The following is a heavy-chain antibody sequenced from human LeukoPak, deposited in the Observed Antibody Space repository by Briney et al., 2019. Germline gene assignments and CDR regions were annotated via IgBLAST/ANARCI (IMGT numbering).Heavy chain of an antibody. J-gene: IGHJ5*02. V-gene: IGHV1-8*01. D-gene: IGHD3-22*01. CDR2: MNPNSGNT. CDR1: GYSFTSYD. Sequence: GASVKVSCKASGYSFTSYDINWVRQATGQGLEWMGWMNPNSGNTGYAQKFQGRVTMTRNTSISTVNMELSSLRSEDTAVYYCATDPNIVVAPTGFDPWGQGTLVTVSS. CDR3: ATDPNIVVAPTGFDP.